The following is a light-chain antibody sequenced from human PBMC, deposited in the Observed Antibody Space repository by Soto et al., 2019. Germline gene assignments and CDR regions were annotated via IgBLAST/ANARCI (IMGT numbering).Light chain of an antibody. CDR1: SSNIGTSS. V-gene: IGLV1-44*01. J-gene: IGLJ1*01. CDR2: TTN. Sequence: QSVLTQPHSASGTPGQRVPISCSGSSSNIGTSSVHWFQQLPGTAPKLLISTTNQRPSGVPERFSGSKSGTSASLAISGLQSEDEADYYCAAWDDSLNGHVFGTGTRSPS. CDR3: AAWDDSLNGHV.